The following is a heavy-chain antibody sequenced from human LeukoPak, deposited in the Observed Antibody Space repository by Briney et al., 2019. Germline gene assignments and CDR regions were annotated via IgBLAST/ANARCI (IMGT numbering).Heavy chain of an antibody. D-gene: IGHD1-1*01. CDR3: ARAQGWERPLDY. J-gene: IGHJ4*02. CDR2: IIPNSGGK. CDR1: GYTFTGYY. V-gene: IGHV1-2*02. Sequence: ASVKVSCKASGYTFTGYYMYWVRQAPGQRPEWMGWIIPNSGGKKYAQKFQGRVNMTRDTSISTAYMELSRLTSDDTAVYYCARAQGWERPLDYWGQGTLVTVSS.